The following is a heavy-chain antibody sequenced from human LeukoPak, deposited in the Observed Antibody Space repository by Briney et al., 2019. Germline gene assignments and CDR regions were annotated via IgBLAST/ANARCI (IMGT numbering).Heavy chain of an antibody. CDR2: INHSGST. CDR1: GGSSSGYY. CDR3: ARVLQTYMDV. J-gene: IGHJ6*03. Sequence: SETLSLTCVLYGGSSSGYYWSWIRQPPGKGLEWIGEINHSGSTNYNPSLKSRVTMSVDTSKNQFSLKLSSVTAADTAVYYCARVLQTYMDVWGKGTTVTISS. V-gene: IGHV4-34*01. D-gene: IGHD3-10*01.